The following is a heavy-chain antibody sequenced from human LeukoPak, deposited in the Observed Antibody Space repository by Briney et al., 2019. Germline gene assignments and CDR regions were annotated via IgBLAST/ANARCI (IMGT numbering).Heavy chain of an antibody. Sequence: GGSLRLSCAASGFTFSSYSMNWVRQAPGKGLEWVSYISSSSSTIYYADSVKGRFTISRDNAKNSLYLQMNSLRAEDTAVYYCARDQNWGRSLFDYWGQGTLVTVSS. J-gene: IGHJ4*02. V-gene: IGHV3-48*01. CDR3: ARDQNWGRSLFDY. CDR2: ISSSSSTI. CDR1: GFTFSSYS. D-gene: IGHD7-27*01.